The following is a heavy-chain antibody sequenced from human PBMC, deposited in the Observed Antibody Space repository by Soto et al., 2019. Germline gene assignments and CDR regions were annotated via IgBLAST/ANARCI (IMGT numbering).Heavy chain of an antibody. Sequence: QVQLGQSGAEVKKPGASVKVSCKAYGYTFTDSAISWVRQAPGQGLEWMGWIRAYNGNTNYAQKLRGRVTMTTDTSTSTADMELRSLRSDDTVVYYCARDSPPVDYWGQGTPVTV. CDR3: ARDSPPVDY. V-gene: IGHV1-18*01. J-gene: IGHJ4*02. CDR2: IRAYNGNT. CDR1: GYTFTDSA.